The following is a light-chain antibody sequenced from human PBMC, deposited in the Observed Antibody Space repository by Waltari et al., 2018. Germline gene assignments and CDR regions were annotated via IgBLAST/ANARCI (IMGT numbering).Light chain of an antibody. Sequence: DIQMTQSPSTLSASVGDTVTITCRASQRIDRWLAWYQQKPGTAPKLLIHQASKLQTGVPPRFSGSGSGTEFTLTISNLLPDDFATYYCQQYDRYLWTFGQGTKVEL. CDR1: QRIDRW. J-gene: IGKJ1*01. CDR3: QQYDRYLWT. V-gene: IGKV1-5*03. CDR2: QAS.